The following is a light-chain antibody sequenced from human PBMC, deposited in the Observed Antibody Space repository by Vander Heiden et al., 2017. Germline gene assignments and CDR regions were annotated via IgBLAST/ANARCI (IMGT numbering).Light chain of an antibody. CDR2: AAS. V-gene: IGKV1-39*01. Sequence: DIQMTQSPSSLSASVGDRVTITCRASQSLSSYLNWYQQKPGKAHKLLIYAASSLQSGVPSRFSGSGSGTEFTRTISRLQPEEFATYYCQQSYSTPLWTFGQGTKVEIK. CDR3: QQSYSTPLWT. J-gene: IGKJ1*01. CDR1: QSLSSY.